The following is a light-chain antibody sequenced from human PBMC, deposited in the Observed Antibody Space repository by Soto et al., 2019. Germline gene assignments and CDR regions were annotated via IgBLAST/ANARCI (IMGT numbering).Light chain of an antibody. V-gene: IGKV1-5*01. J-gene: IGKJ1*01. CDR3: QQDNSYPWT. CDR1: QSISSW. CDR2: DAS. Sequence: DIQMTQSPSTLSASVGDRVTITCRASQSISSWLAWYQQKPGKAPKLLIYDASSLESGVPSRFSGSGSGTEVTLTINNLQADDFATYYCQQDNSYPWTFGQGTKVEIK.